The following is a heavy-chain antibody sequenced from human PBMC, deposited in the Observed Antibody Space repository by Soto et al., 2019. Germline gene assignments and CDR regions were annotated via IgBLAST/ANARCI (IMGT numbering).Heavy chain of an antibody. J-gene: IGHJ4*02. D-gene: IGHD6-19*01. CDR3: AHGSGWLSDY. Sequence: QITLKESDPTLVKPTQTLTLTCTFSGFSLDSPAVGVNWIRQPPGKALEWLGLIYWDDDKQYNPSLKSRLTITRDTSKNQVVLPMTNMDPVDTATYYCAHGSGWLSDYWGQGTLVTVSS. CDR1: GFSLDSPAVG. V-gene: IGHV2-5*02. CDR2: IYWDDDK.